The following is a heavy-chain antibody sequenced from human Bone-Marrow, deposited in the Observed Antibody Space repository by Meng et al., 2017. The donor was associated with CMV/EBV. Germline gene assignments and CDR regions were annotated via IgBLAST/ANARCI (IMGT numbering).Heavy chain of an antibody. CDR2: INHSGST. Sequence: SETLSLTCAVYGGSFSGYYWSWVRQPPGKGLEWIGEINHSGSTNYNPPLKSRVTISVDTSKNQFSLVLSSVTAADTAVYYCASGGDDYEATIVGRVSLERDYWGQGTLVTVSS. CDR3: ASGGDDYEATIVGRVSLERDY. CDR1: GGSFSGYY. D-gene: IGHD5-12*01. V-gene: IGHV4-34*01. J-gene: IGHJ4*02.